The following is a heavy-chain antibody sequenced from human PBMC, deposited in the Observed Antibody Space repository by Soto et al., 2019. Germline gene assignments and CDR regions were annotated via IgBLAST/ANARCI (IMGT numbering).Heavy chain of an antibody. CDR1: GGTFSSYA. Sequence: QVQLVQSGAEVQKPGSSVKVSCKASGGTFSSYAISWVRQAPGQGLEWMGGIIPIFGTANYAQKFQGRVTITADESTGTAYLGLSSLRSEDTAVYYWAIRWDIVVVPAARGWGGMDVWGQGTTVTVSS. CDR2: IIPIFGTA. J-gene: IGHJ6*02. D-gene: IGHD2-2*01. CDR3: AIRWDIVVVPAARGWGGMDV. V-gene: IGHV1-69*01.